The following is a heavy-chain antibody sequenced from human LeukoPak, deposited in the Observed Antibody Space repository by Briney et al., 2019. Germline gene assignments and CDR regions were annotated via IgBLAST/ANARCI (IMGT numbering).Heavy chain of an antibody. D-gene: IGHD2-21*01. V-gene: IGHV3-21*01. CDR3: ARDLRGLDSHYMDV. CDR1: GFTFSSYS. J-gene: IGHJ6*03. CDR2: ISSSSGYI. Sequence: PGGSLRLSCAASGFTFSSYSMNWVRQAPGKGLEWVSSISSSSGYIYYTDSLKGRFTISRDNANNSLYLQMNSLRAEDTAVYYCARDLRGLDSHYMDVWGKGTTVTVSS.